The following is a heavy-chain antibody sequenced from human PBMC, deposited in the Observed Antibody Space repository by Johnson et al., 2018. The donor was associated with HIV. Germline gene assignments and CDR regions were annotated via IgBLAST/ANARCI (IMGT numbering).Heavy chain of an antibody. CDR2: IRSKAYGGTT. Sequence: VQLVESGGGLVQPGRSLRLSCTASGLSFGDYAMSWVRQAPGKGLEWVGFIRSKAYGGTTEYAASVKGRFTISRDDSKSIAYLQMNSLRVEDTAIYYCAGRSSAWYEDAFDIWGQGTMVTVSS. D-gene: IGHD6-19*01. J-gene: IGHJ3*02. CDR3: AGRSSAWYEDAFDI. CDR1: GLSFGDYA. V-gene: IGHV3-49*04.